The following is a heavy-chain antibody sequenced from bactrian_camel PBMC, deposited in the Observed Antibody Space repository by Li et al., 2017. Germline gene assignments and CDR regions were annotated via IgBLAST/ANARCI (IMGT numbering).Heavy chain of an antibody. Sequence: VESGGGLVQPGGSLSLSCSAGGSTSMYWWMGWVRQTPGKGLEWVSSIYTAGSSSTYYADSVTGRFTISKDNARNTLYLQMNSLKPEDTAVYYCAADVDAPGGRVFAAALATFGYWGQGTQVTVS. D-gene: IGHD7*01. CDR2: IYTAGSSST. CDR3: AADVDAPGGRVFAAALATFGY. J-gene: IGHJ6*01. CDR1: GSTSMYWW. V-gene: IGHV3S6*01.